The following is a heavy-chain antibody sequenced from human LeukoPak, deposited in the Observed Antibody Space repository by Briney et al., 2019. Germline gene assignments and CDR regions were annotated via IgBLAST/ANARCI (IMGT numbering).Heavy chain of an antibody. V-gene: IGHV3-21*01. CDR1: EFTFSRYS. J-gene: IGHJ4*02. CDR2: ISSRSHYI. D-gene: IGHD3-10*01. CDR3: TRDLSSGNPGGFDY. Sequence: GGSLGLSCAASEFTFSRYSMNWVRQAPGKGLEWVSTISSRSHYIYYADSVKGRFTISRDNGKNSLYLQMDSPRAEDTAVYYCTRDLSSGNPGGFDYWGQGAPVTVSS.